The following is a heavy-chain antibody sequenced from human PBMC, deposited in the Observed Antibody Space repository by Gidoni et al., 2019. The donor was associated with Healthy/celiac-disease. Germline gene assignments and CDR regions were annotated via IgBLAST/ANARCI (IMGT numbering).Heavy chain of an antibody. CDR1: GFTFSSYS. CDR2: ISSSSSTI. J-gene: IGHJ3*02. D-gene: IGHD1-7*01. V-gene: IGHV3-48*01. CDR3: AREPITGTPTDAFDI. Sequence: EVQLVESGGGLVQPGGALRLSCAASGFTFSSYSMNWVRQAPGKGLEWVSYISSSSSTIYYADSVKGRFTISRDNAKNSLYLQMNSLRAEDTAVYYCAREPITGTPTDAFDIWGQGTMVTVSS.